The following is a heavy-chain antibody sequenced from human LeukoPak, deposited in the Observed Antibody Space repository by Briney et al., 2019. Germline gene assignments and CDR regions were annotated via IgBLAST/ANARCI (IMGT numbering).Heavy chain of an antibody. Sequence: GGSLRLSCAASGFTFNRYNMNWVRRAPGKGLEWVSSISTSSSYIYYADSVKGRFTISRDNAKNSLYLQMNSLRAEDTAVYYCSRDLDYYDSSGYYPAFDYWGQGTLVTVSS. CDR1: GFTFNRYN. CDR3: SRDLDYYDSSGYYPAFDY. J-gene: IGHJ4*02. CDR2: ISTSSSYI. D-gene: IGHD3-22*01. V-gene: IGHV3-21*01.